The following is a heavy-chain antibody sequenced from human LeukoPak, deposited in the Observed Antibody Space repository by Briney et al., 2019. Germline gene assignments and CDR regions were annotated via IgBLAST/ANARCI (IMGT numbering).Heavy chain of an antibody. CDR3: ARRRLHDILTGYYRYYYYYGMDV. CDR1: GGSFSGYY. Sequence: SETLSLTCAVYGGSFSGYYWSWIRQPPGKGLEWIGEINHSGSTNYNPSLKSRVTISVDTSKNQFSLKLSSVTAADTAVYYCARRRLHDILTGYYRYYYYYGMDVWGQGTTVTVSS. D-gene: IGHD3-9*01. CDR2: INHSGST. V-gene: IGHV4-34*01. J-gene: IGHJ6*02.